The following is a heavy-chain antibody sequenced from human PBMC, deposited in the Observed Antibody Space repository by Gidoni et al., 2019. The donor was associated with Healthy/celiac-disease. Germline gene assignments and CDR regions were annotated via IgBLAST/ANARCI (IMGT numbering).Heavy chain of an antibody. Sequence: QVQLVESGGGVVQPGRSLRLSCAASGFTFSSYGMHWVRQAPGKGLGWVAVISYDGSNKYYADSVKGRFTISRDNSKNTLYLQMNSLRAEDTAVYYCAKVQYYYDSSGYYDYWGQGTLVTVSS. D-gene: IGHD3-22*01. CDR3: AKVQYYYDSSGYYDY. CDR1: GFTFSSYG. J-gene: IGHJ4*02. CDR2: ISYDGSNK. V-gene: IGHV3-30*18.